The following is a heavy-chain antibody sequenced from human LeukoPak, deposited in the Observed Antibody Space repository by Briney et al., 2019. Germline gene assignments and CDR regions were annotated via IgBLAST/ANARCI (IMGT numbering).Heavy chain of an antibody. CDR3: ARSGFSSSGPSIDY. V-gene: IGHV4-4*08. Sequence: SETPSLTCTVSGDSISGYYWSWIRQPPGKGLEWIGRIYTSGSTNYNPSLKSRVTISVDTSKNQFSLKLSSVTAADTAVYYCARSGFSSSGPSIDYWGQGTLVTVSS. CDR2: IYTSGST. CDR1: GDSISGYY. D-gene: IGHD6-6*01. J-gene: IGHJ4*02.